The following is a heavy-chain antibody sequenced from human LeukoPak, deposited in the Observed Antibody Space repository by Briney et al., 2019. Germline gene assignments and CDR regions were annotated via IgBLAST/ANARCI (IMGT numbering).Heavy chain of an antibody. CDR3: AKDLNSYGYYYYGMDV. CDR2: ISGSGDST. Sequence: GGSLRLSCAASGFTFSNYAMSWVRQAPGKGLEWVSTISGSGDSTYYADSVKGRFTISRDNSKNTLYLQMNSLRAEDTAVYYCAKDLNSYGYYYYGMDVWGQGTTVTVSS. V-gene: IGHV3-23*01. D-gene: IGHD5-18*01. J-gene: IGHJ6*02. CDR1: GFTFSNYA.